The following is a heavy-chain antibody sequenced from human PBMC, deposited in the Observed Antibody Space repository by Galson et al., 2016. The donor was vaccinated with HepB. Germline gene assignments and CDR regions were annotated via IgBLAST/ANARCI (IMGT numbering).Heavy chain of an antibody. CDR1: GFIFSSST. CDR3: ARDLDPTSNAGEEIVVRPARDFYYDGMDV. D-gene: IGHD2-2*01. V-gene: IGHV3-30*04. Sequence: SLRLSCAASGFIFSSSTMHWVRQAPGKGLEWVAVISHDRRNKYYADSMKGRFTISRENSKNTLYLQMNSLRAEDTAVYYCARDLDPTSNAGEEIVVRPARDFYYDGMDVWGQGTTVTVSS. CDR2: ISHDRRNK. J-gene: IGHJ6*02.